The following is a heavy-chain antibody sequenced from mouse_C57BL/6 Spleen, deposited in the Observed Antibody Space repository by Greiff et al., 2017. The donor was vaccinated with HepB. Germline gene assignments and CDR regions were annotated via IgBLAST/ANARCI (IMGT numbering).Heavy chain of an antibody. Sequence: QVQLKQPGAELVMPGASVKLSCKASGYTFTSYWMHWVKQRPGQGLEWIGEIDPSDSYTNYNQKFKGKSTLTVDKSSSTAYMQLSSLTSEDSAVYYCASPGVWGQGTLVTVSA. CDR2: IDPSDSYT. CDR3: ASPGV. V-gene: IGHV1-69*01. J-gene: IGHJ3*01. CDR1: GYTFTSYW.